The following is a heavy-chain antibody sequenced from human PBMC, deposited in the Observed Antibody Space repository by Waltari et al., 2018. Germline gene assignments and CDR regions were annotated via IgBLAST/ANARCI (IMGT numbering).Heavy chain of an antibody. V-gene: IGHV4-38-2*01. CDR2: IYHSGST. D-gene: IGHD3-22*01. CDR1: GYSISSGYY. J-gene: IGHJ4*02. CDR3: ARTRDYYDSSGYAIFDY. Sequence: QVQLQESGPGLVKPSETLSLTCAVSGYSISSGYYWGWIRPPPGKGLEWIGSIYHSGSTYYNPSLKSRVTISVDTSKNQFSLKLSSVTAADTAVYYCARTRDYYDSSGYAIFDYWGQGTLVTVSS.